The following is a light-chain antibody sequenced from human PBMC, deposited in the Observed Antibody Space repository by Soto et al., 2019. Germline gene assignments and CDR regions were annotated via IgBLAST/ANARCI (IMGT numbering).Light chain of an antibody. V-gene: IGKV3-20*01. CDR1: QSVRSDS. Sequence: EIVLTQSPGTLSLSPGERAALSCRVSQSVRSDSLAWYQQKPGQAPTLLIYAASYRATGIPDRFTGSGSGTDFTLTISSLEPEDSAVYYCQQYSTTPRTFGQGTKVDIK. CDR3: QQYSTTPRT. CDR2: AAS. J-gene: IGKJ1*01.